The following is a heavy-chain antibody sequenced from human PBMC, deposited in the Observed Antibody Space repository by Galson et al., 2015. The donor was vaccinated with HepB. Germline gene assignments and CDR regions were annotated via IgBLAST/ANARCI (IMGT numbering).Heavy chain of an antibody. J-gene: IGHJ3*02. V-gene: IGHV3-64D*06. Sequence: SLRLSCAASGFTFSSYAMHWVRQAPGKGLEYVPAISSNGGSTYYADSVKGRFTISRDNSKNTLYLQMSSLRAEDTAVYYCVKLNCSGGSCYLGGAFDIWGQGTMVTVSS. CDR2: ISSNGGST. CDR3: VKLNCSGGSCYLGGAFDI. D-gene: IGHD2-15*01. CDR1: GFTFSSYA.